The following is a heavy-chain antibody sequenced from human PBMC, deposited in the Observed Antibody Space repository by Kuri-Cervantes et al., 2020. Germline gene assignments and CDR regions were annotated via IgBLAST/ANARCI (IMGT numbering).Heavy chain of an antibody. CDR1: GGSFSGYY. V-gene: IGHV4-34*01. CDR2: INHSGST. J-gene: IGHJ4*02. CDR3: ARLIAVNSRPEEYFNF. Sequence: GSLRLSCAVYGGSFSGYYWSWIRQPPGKGLEWIGEINHSGSTNYNPSLKSRVTISVDTSKNHFSLHLNSVTPEDTAVYFCARLIAVNSRPEEYFNFWGQGTLVTVSS. D-gene: IGHD6-19*01.